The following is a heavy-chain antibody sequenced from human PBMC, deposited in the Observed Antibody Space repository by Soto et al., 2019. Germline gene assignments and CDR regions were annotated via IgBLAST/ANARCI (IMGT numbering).Heavy chain of an antibody. D-gene: IGHD3-3*01. CDR3: ARRSTFGEHFDC. J-gene: IGHJ4*02. CDR1: GYTFTSYG. V-gene: IGHV1-18*01. CDR2: ISAYNSNT. Sequence: ASVKVSCKASGYTFTSYGISWVRQAPGQGLEWMGWISAYNSNTNYAQKLQGRVNMTTDTSTSTAYMELRSLRSDDTAVYYCARRSTFGEHFDCWGQGTLVTVSS.